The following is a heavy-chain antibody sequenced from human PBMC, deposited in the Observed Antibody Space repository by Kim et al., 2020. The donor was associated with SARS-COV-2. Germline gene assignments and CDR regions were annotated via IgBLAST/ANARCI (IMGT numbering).Heavy chain of an antibody. CDR3: AKDNSRYSGSYSVY. J-gene: IGHJ4*02. Sequence: AKCRFTISRDNPKNTLYLQMNSLRAEDTAVYYCAKDNSRYSGSYSVYWGQGTLVTVSS. D-gene: IGHD1-26*01. V-gene: IGHV3-30*02.